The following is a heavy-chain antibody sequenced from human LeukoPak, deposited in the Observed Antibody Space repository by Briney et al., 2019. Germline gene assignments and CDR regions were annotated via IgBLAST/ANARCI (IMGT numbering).Heavy chain of an antibody. V-gene: IGHV4-30-4*02. D-gene: IGHD3-22*01. J-gene: IGHJ4*02. CDR3: ARLNYYDSSGYYSARVALFDY. CDR1: GGSISSGDYY. CDR2: IYYSGST. Sequence: PSETLSLTCTVSGGSISSGDYYWSWIRQPPGKGLEWIGYIYYSGSTYYNPSLKSRVTISVDTSKNQFSLKLSSVTAADTAVYYCARLNYYDSSGYYSARVALFDYWGQGTLVTVSS.